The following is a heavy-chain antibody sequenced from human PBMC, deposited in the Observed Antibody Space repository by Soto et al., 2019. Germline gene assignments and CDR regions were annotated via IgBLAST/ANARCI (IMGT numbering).Heavy chain of an antibody. J-gene: IGHJ4*02. D-gene: IGHD3-22*01. CDR3: ARALSVYYYDSSGAGPFDY. V-gene: IGHV3-53*01. CDR2: IYSGGST. Sequence: GSLRLSCAASGFTVSSNYISWVRQAPGKGLEWVSVIYSGGSTYYADSVKGRFTISRDNSKNTLYLQMNSLRAEDTAVYYCARALSVYYYDSSGAGPFDYWGQGTLVTVSS. CDR1: GFTVSSNY.